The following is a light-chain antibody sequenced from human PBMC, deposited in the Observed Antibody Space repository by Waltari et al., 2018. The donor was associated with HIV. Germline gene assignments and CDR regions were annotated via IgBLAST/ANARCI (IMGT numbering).Light chain of an antibody. J-gene: IGLJ1*01. V-gene: IGLV1-47*01. CDR1: SSNIGSKY. Sequence: QSVLTQPPSASGTPGQRVTISCSGSSSNIGSKYVYWYQQRPGTAPKLLIYRNNQRPSGVPDRFSGSKSGTSASLAISGLRSEDEADYYCAAWDDSLSVVYVFGTGTKVTVL. CDR3: AAWDDSLSVVYV. CDR2: RNN.